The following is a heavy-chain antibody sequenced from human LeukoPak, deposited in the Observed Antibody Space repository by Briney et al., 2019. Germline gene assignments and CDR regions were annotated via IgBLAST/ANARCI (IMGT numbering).Heavy chain of an antibody. D-gene: IGHD3-10*01. Sequence: GGSLRLSCAASGFTFSTYWMHWVRQAPGKGLVWISRINRDGSGITYADSVKGRFTISRDNAKSILYLQMNSLRAEDTAVYYCVRDGGYYGPDSWGQGALVSVSS. CDR3: VRDGGYYGPDS. V-gene: IGHV3-74*01. CDR2: INRDGSGI. J-gene: IGHJ4*02. CDR1: GFTFSTYW.